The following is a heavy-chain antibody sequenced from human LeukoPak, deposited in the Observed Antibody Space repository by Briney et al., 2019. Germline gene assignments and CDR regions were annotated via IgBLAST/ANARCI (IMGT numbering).Heavy chain of an antibody. Sequence: PSETLSLTCTVSGDSISSYYWCWIRQPPGKGLEWIGYIYYSGSTNYNPSLKSRVTISVDTSKNQFSLRLSSVTAADTAVYYCARVNYYDSSGTDYWGQGTLVTVSS. CDR2: IYYSGST. D-gene: IGHD3-22*01. J-gene: IGHJ4*02. CDR1: GDSISSYY. CDR3: ARVNYYDSSGTDY. V-gene: IGHV4-59*01.